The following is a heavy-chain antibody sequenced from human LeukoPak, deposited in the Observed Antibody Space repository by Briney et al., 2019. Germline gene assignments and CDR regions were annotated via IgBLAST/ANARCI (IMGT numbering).Heavy chain of an antibody. CDR2: IKQDGSEK. J-gene: IGHJ5*02. CDR1: GFTFSSYW. D-gene: IGHD3-22*01. Sequence: GGSLRLSCAASGFTFSSYWMSWVRQAPGKGLEWVANIKQDGSEKYYVDSVKGRFTISRDNAKNSLYLQMNSLRAEDTAVYYCARDPGVNYYDSSGYSFPWGRGTLVTVSS. V-gene: IGHV3-7*01. CDR3: ARDPGVNYYDSSGYSFP.